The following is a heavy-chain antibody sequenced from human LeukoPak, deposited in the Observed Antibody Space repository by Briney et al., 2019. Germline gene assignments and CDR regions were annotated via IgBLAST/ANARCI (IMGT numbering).Heavy chain of an antibody. CDR3: VRRQHYGDPH. D-gene: IGHD4-17*01. J-gene: IGHJ4*02. V-gene: IGHV4-39*01. CDR2: IYYDGTT. CDR1: GDSLRNSGSY. Sequence: KSSETLSLTCTVTGDSLRNSGSYWVWNRQPSGKGLEWIGSIYYDGTTYHNPSLKSRVIISADTSKSQFSLKMISVTAADTAVYWCVRRQHYGDPHWGQGTLVTVST.